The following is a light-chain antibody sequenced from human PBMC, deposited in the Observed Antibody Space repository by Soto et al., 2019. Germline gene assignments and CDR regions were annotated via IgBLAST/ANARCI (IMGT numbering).Light chain of an antibody. CDR2: EVS. CDR1: SSDVGGYNY. J-gene: IGLJ1*01. Sequence: QSVRTPPASVSGSAGQSITISCTRTSSDVGGYNYVSWYQQHPGKAPKLMIYEVSDRPSGISSRFSGSKSGNTAYLTISGLHTQDEADYYCSSYTSSSTLFGTGTKVTVL. V-gene: IGLV2-14*01. CDR3: SSYTSSSTL.